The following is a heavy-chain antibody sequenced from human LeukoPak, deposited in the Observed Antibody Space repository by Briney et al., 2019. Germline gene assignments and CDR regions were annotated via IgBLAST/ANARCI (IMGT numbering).Heavy chain of an antibody. CDR3: ARDLKKYRYGENWFDP. J-gene: IGHJ5*02. CDR2: INWDGGST. CDR1: GFTFDDFG. Sequence: SGGCLRLSCAVSGFTFDDFGMRWVRQAPGKGLEWVSGINWDGGSTGYADSVKGRFAISRDNAKNTLYLQMNSLRDEDTALYYCARDLKKYRYGENWFDPWGQGTLVTVSS. V-gene: IGHV3-20*04. D-gene: IGHD5-18*01.